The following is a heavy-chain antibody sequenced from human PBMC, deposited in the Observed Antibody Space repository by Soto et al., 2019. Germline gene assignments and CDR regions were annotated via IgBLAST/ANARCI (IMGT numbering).Heavy chain of an antibody. CDR3: ARSGLGYCTGGSCYSVVDY. D-gene: IGHD2-15*01. V-gene: IGHV3-74*01. Sequence: PGGSLRLSCASSGFTFSSYWMHWVRQAPGKGLVWVSRINSDGSSTTYADSVKGRFTISRDNAKNTLYLQMNSLRAEDTAVYYCARSGLGYCTGGSCYSVVDYWGQGTLVTVS. CDR2: INSDGSST. J-gene: IGHJ4*02. CDR1: GFTFSSYW.